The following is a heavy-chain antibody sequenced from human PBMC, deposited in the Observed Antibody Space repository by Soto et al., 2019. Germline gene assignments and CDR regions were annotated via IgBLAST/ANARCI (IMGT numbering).Heavy chain of an antibody. CDR2: IIPIFGTA. CDR3: ARGKHNYGKYYYYGMDV. J-gene: IGHJ6*02. V-gene: IGHV1-69*13. D-gene: IGHD5-18*01. Sequence: SVKVSCKASGGTFSSYAISWVRQAPGQGLEWMGGIIPIFGTANYAQKFQGRVTTTADESTSTAYMELSSLRSEDTAVYYCARGKHNYGKYYYYGMDVWGQGTTVTVSS. CDR1: GGTFSSYA.